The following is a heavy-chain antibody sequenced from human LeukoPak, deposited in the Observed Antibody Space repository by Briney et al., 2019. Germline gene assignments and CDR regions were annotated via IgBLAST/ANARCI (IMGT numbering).Heavy chain of an antibody. CDR3: SALGYPQYFHH. V-gene: IGHV3-15*01. D-gene: IGHD2-15*01. J-gene: IGHJ4*02. Sequence: GGSLRLSCAASGFTFSDDWMTWVRQAPGKGLEWVVRIKSKTNGGTTDYAAPVKGRFTISRDEAKNTLYFEMNSLKTEDTAIYYCSALGYPQYFHHWGQGTLVTISS. CDR2: IKSKTNGGTT. CDR1: GFTFSDDW.